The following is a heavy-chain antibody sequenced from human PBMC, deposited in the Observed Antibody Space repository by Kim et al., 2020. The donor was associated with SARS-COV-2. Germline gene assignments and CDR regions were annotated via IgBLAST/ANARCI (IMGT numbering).Heavy chain of an antibody. J-gene: IGHJ6*03. CDR2: ST. D-gene: IGHD2-15*01. CDR3: ARGYRYYYMDV. V-gene: IGHV4-61*02. Sequence: STNYTPPLKSRVTISVDTSKNQFSLKLSSVTAADTAVYHCARGYRYYYMDVWGKGTTVTVSS.